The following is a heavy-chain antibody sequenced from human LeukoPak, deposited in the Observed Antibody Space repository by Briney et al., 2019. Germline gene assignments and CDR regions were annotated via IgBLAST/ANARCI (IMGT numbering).Heavy chain of an antibody. V-gene: IGHV1-2*02. Sequence: GASVKVSCKASGGTFSSYAISWVRQAPGQGLEWLGWINPHSGSTNYAPKFQGRVTSTRDTSINTVYLEVTSLRPDDTAIYYCARRGLAASSDSWGQGTLVTVSS. D-gene: IGHD2-15*01. CDR3: ARRGLAASSDS. CDR1: GGTFSSYA. CDR2: INPHSGST. J-gene: IGHJ4*02.